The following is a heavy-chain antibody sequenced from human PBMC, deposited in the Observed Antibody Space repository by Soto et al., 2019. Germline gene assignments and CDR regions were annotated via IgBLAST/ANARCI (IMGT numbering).Heavy chain of an antibody. CDR3: ARGATHNYYYYGMDV. CDR2: IIPIFGTA. CDR1: GGTFSSYA. Sequence: SVKVSCKASGGTFSSYAISWVRQAPGQGLEWTGGIIPIFGTANYAQKFQGRVTITADESTSTAYMELSSLRSEDTAVYYCARGATHNYYYYGMDVWGQGTTVTVSS. J-gene: IGHJ6*02. V-gene: IGHV1-69*13.